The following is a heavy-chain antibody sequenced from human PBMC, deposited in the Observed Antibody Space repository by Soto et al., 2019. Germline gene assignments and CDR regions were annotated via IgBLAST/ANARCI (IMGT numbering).Heavy chain of an antibody. CDR3: ARDLQAVAGIGMGNWFDP. CDR1: GGSISSYY. Sequence: SETLSLTCTVSGGSISSYYWSWIRQPAGRGLEWIGRIYTSESTNYNPSLKSRGTMSVDTSKNQFSLKLSSVTAADTAVYYCARDLQAVAGIGMGNWFDPWGQGTLVTVSS. CDR2: IYTSEST. V-gene: IGHV4-4*07. J-gene: IGHJ5*02. D-gene: IGHD6-19*01.